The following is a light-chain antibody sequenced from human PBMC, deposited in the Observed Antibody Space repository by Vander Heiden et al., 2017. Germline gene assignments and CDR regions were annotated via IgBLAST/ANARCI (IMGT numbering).Light chain of an antibody. CDR2: QET. J-gene: IGLJ3*02. Sequence: SYGLTQRPSVSVYPGQTASITCSGDKLGDKFVCWYQQKAGQSPVLVSYQETKRASGIPERLSGSISGNTETLTISGTQAVDEAYYDCQGWDSSTSWVFGGGTKLTVL. V-gene: IGLV3-1*01. CDR1: KLGDKF. CDR3: QGWDSSTSWV.